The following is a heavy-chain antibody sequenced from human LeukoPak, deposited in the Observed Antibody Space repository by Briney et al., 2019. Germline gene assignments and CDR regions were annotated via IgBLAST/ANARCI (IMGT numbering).Heavy chain of an antibody. CDR1: GFTFSSYW. V-gene: IGHV3-74*01. D-gene: IGHD6-19*01. J-gene: IGHJ4*02. CDR2: INSDGSST. Sequence: GGSLRLSCAASGFTFSSYWMHWVRQAPGKGLVWVSRINSDGSSTSCADSVKGRFTISRDNAKNTLYLQMNSLRAEDTAVYYCARASIAVADLDYWGQGTLVTVSS. CDR3: ARASIAVADLDY.